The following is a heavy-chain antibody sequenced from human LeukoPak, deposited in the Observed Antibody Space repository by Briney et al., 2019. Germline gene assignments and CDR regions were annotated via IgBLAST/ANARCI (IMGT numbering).Heavy chain of an antibody. Sequence: ASVKVSCKASGYTSTGYYMHWVRQAPGQGLEWMGWINPNSGGTNHAQKFQGRVTMTRDTSISTAYMELSRLRSDDTAVYYCARCDSSGYYYRYYYYGMDVWGQGTTVTVSS. CDR3: ARCDSSGYYYRYYYYGMDV. J-gene: IGHJ6*02. V-gene: IGHV1-2*02. D-gene: IGHD3-22*01. CDR2: INPNSGGT. CDR1: GYTSTGYY.